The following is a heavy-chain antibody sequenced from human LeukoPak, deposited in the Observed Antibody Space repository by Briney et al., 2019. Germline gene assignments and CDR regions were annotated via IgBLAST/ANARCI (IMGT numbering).Heavy chain of an antibody. CDR2: ISSSGSIM. J-gene: IGHJ4*02. CDR1: GFTFSSYD. D-gene: IGHD3/OR15-3a*01. CDR3: ATEYGPLGLGLGY. V-gene: IGHV3-48*03. Sequence: GGSLRLSCAASGFTFSSYDMNWVRQAPGKGLEWVSYISSSGSIMYYADSVKGRFTISRDTAKNSLYLQMNSLRAEDTAVYYCATEYGPLGLGLGYWGQGTLVTVSS.